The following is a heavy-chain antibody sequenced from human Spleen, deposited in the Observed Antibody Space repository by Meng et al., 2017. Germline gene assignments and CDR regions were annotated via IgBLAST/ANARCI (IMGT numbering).Heavy chain of an antibody. CDR1: GFSLSTSGVG. Sequence: LKESVPTLVKPPQTLPLTCTFSGFSLSTSGVGVGWIRQPPGKALEWLALIYWDDDKRYSPSLRNRLTITKDTSKNQVVLTMTNMDPMDTATYYCARDLWSGYSYRLDSWGQGTLVTVSS. CDR2: IYWDDDK. CDR3: ARDLWSGYSYRLDS. V-gene: IGHV2-5*02. J-gene: IGHJ4*02. D-gene: IGHD3-3*01.